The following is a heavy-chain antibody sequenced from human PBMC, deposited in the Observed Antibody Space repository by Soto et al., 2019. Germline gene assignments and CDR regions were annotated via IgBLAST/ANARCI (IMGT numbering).Heavy chain of an antibody. CDR2: IYYSGST. D-gene: IGHD2-2*01. J-gene: IGHJ4*02. Sequence: PSETLSLTCTVSGGSISNYYLSWIRQPPGKGLEWIAYIYYSGSTNYNPSLKSRVTISLDTSKNHFSLKLSSVTAADTAVYYCARHVVPAANYFDYWGQGTLVTVSS. V-gene: IGHV4-59*08. CDR1: GGSISNYY. CDR3: ARHVVPAANYFDY.